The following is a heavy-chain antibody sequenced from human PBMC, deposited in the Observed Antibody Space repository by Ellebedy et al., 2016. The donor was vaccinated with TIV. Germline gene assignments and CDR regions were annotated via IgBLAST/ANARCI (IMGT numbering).Heavy chain of an antibody. D-gene: IGHD3-3*01. CDR1: GFTVTNAW. CDR2: VRSETDGGTI. Sequence: GGSLRLXCAASGFTVTNAWMSWVRQAPGKGLEWVGRVRSETDGGTIDYAAPVEGRFTISRDESNNTVYLQMNSLKAGDTAVYYCTTDPIFGVVRRPNWFDPWGQGTLVTVSS. V-gene: IGHV3-15*01. J-gene: IGHJ5*02. CDR3: TTDPIFGVVRRPNWFDP.